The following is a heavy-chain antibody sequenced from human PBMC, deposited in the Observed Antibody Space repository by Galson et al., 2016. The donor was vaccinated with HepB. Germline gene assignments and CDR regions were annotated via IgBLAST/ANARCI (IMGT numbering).Heavy chain of an antibody. Sequence: FLRLSCAASGFTFSGHAITWVRQAPGKRLEWLSAISGGGDKTFYADSVKGRFTISRDNSKNTLFLQTDSLRAEDTAVYYCARGRMTSDVWGQGTLVTVSS. D-gene: IGHD4-17*01. CDR2: ISGGGDKT. V-gene: IGHV3-23*01. CDR1: GFTFSGHA. J-gene: IGHJ4*02. CDR3: ARGRMTSDV.